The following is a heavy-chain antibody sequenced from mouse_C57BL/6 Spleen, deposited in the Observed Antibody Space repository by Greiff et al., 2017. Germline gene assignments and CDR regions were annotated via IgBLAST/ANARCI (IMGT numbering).Heavy chain of an antibody. Sequence: DVKLVESGGDLVKPGGSLKLSCAASGFTFSSYGMSWVRQTPDKRLEWVATISSGGSYTYYPDSVHGRFTISRDNAKNTLYLQMSSLESEDTAMYYCARQKGALDYWGKGTTLTVSS. CDR3: ARQKGALDY. CDR1: GFTFSSYG. CDR2: ISSGGSYT. J-gene: IGHJ2*01. V-gene: IGHV5-6*02.